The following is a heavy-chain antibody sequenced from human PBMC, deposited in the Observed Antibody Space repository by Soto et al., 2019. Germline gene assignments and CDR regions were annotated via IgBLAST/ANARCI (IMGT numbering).Heavy chain of an antibody. D-gene: IGHD3-16*01. J-gene: IGHJ6*01. CDR3: AKDRGGIDQDEGYGMDV. CDR1: EFTFSSYA. CDR2: ISGSGGST. V-gene: IGHV3-23*01. Sequence: PRGSLRISCASSEFTFSSYAMSWVGQAPGKGLEWVSAISGSGGSTYYADSVKGRFTISRDNSKNTLYLQMKSLRAEDTAVYYCAKDRGGIDQDEGYGMDVWGQGTTVTVSS.